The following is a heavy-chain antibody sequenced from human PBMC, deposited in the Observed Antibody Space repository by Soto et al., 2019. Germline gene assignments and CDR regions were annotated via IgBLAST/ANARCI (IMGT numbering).Heavy chain of an antibody. D-gene: IGHD3-22*01. Sequence: QVQLQESDPGLVKPPQTLSLTCTVSGGSISSGGYYWSWIRQHPGKGLEWIGYIYYSGSTYYNPSLKSRVTISVDTSKNQFSLKLSSVTAADTAVYYCARTSYDSSGTAADPWGQGTLVTVSS. CDR3: ARTSYDSSGTAADP. J-gene: IGHJ5*02. V-gene: IGHV4-31*03. CDR1: GGSISSGGYY. CDR2: IYYSGST.